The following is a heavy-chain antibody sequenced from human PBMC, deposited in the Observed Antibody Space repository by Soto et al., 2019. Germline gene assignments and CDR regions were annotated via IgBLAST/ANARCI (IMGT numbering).Heavy chain of an antibody. CDR2: ISSSSSTI. CDR1: GFTFSSYS. CDR3: AREMFLAKVYYYYYMDC. Sequence: PGGSLRLSCAASGFTFSSYSMNWVRQAPGKGLEWVSYISSSSSTIYYADSVKGRFTISRDNAKNSLYLQMNSLRAEDTAVYYCAREMFLAKVYYYYYMDCPCTAPSVTGS. J-gene: IGHJ6*03. D-gene: IGHD3-10*02. V-gene: IGHV3-48*01.